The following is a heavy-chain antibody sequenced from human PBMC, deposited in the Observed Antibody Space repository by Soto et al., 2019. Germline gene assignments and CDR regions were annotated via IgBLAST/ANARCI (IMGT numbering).Heavy chain of an antibody. D-gene: IGHD3-22*01. CDR3: ARTMILYYYGMDV. V-gene: IGHV1-2*02. Sequence: ASVKVSCKASGYTFTGYYMHWVRQAPGQGLEWMGWINPNSGGTNYAQKFQGRVTMTRDTSISTAYMELSRLRSDDTAVYYCARTMILYYYGMDVWGQGTTVTVS. J-gene: IGHJ6*02. CDR2: INPNSGGT. CDR1: GYTFTGYY.